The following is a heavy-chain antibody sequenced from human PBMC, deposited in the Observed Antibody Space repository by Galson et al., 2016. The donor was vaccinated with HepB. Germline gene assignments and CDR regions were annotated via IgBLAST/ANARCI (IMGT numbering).Heavy chain of an antibody. CDR1: GFSLRRHA. CDR2: MPNNGDSE. D-gene: IGHD3-10*01. V-gene: IGHV3-30*03. Sequence: SLRLSCAASGFSLRRHALYWVRLAPGRGLQWLAMMPNNGDSEYYADSVRGRLTISRDNYNNEFFLQMESLGIEDTATYYCARGGVRGSPHGVDVWGQGTTVTVSS. J-gene: IGHJ6*02. CDR3: ARGGVRGSPHGVDV.